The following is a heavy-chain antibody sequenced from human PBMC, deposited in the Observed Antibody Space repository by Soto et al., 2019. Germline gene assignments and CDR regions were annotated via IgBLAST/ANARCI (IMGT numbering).Heavy chain of an antibody. CDR2: MSYDGTNT. CDR3: ARDPSPYTSGWYGIDF. Sequence: QVQLVESGGGVVQPGASLRLSCTASGFMFSAYAMLWVRQAPGKGLEWVAAMSYDGTNTYYADSLKGRFTISRDNSKNTLFLQMRSLTADDSAVYYCARDPSPYTSGWYGIDFWGLGTLVTVAS. D-gene: IGHD6-19*01. CDR1: GFMFSAYA. V-gene: IGHV3-30-3*01. J-gene: IGHJ4*01.